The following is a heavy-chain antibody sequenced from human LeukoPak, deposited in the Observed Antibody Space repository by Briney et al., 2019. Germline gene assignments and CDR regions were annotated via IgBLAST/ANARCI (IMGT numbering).Heavy chain of an antibody. V-gene: IGHV4-34*01. CDR3: ARVGRKGSSWPYYYYYKDV. D-gene: IGHD6-13*01. J-gene: IGHJ6*03. Sequence: SETLSLTCAVYGGSFSGYYWSWIRQPPGKGLEWIGEINHSGSTNYNPSLKSRVTISVDTSKDQFSLKLSSVTAADTAVYYCARVGRKGSSWPYYYYYKDVWGKGTTVTVSS. CDR1: GGSFSGYY. CDR2: INHSGST.